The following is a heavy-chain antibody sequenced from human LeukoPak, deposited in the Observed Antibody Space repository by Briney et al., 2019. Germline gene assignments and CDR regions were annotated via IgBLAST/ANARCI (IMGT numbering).Heavy chain of an antibody. J-gene: IGHJ4*02. Sequence: GGSLRLSCAASGFTFSSSAMSWVRQVPGKGLEWVSGISASGGSTYYADSVRGRFTISRDNSKNTLYLQMNSLRAEDTAVYYCAKEPYYDSSGYPGDYFDYWGQGTLVTVSS. CDR3: AKEPYYDSSGYPGDYFDY. CDR1: GFTFSSSA. D-gene: IGHD3-22*01. CDR2: ISASGGST. V-gene: IGHV3-23*01.